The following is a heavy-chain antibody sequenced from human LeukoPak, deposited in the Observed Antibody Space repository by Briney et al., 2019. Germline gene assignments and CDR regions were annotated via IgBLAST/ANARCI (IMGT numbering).Heavy chain of an antibody. CDR1: GFTYSSYG. CDR3: AKDPLYYDSSGYLGY. Sequence: GGSLRLSCTASGFTYSSYGMHWVRQAPGKGLEWVAFIRYDGSNKYYADSVKGRFTISRDNSKNTLYLQMNSLRAEDTAVYYCAKDPLYYDSSGYLGYWGQGTLVTVSS. V-gene: IGHV3-30*02. CDR2: IRYDGSNK. J-gene: IGHJ4*02. D-gene: IGHD3-22*01.